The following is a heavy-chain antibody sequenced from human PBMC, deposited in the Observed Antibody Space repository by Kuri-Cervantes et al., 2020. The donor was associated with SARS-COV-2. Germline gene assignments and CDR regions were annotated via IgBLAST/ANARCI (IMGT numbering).Heavy chain of an antibody. V-gene: IGHV3-20*04. J-gene: IGHJ6*03. CDR1: GFTFDDYA. CDR3: ARYTLYCSSTSCYRAHYMDV. Sequence: GGSLRLSCAASGFTFDDYAMHWVRQAPGKGLEWVSGINWNGGSTGYADSVKGRFTISRDNAKNSLYLQMNSLRAEDTALYYCARYTLYCSSTSCYRAHYMDVWGKGTTVTVSS. D-gene: IGHD2-2*01. CDR2: INWNGGST.